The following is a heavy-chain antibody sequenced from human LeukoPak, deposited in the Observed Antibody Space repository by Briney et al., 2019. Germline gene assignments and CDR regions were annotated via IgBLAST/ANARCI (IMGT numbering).Heavy chain of an antibody. Sequence: GESLKISCKGSGYSFSSYWIGWVRQMPGKGLEWMGIIYPGDPDTTYSPSFQGQVTISADKSISSAYLQWSSLKASDTAMYYCARRTGPLYFDYWGQGTLVTVSS. V-gene: IGHV5-51*01. CDR2: IYPGDPDT. J-gene: IGHJ4*02. CDR1: GYSFSSYW. D-gene: IGHD1-14*01. CDR3: ARRTGPLYFDY.